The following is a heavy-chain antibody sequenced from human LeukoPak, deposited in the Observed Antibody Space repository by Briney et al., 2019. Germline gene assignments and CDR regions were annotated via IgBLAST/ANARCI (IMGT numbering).Heavy chain of an antibody. J-gene: IGHJ4*02. D-gene: IGHD4-17*01. Sequence: GGSLRLSCAASGFTFSNAWMSWVRQAPGKGLEWVGRIKSKTDGGTTDYAAPVKGRFIISRDDSKNTLYLQMNSLKTEDTAVYYCTTFDYGDLNFDYWGQGTLVTVSS. V-gene: IGHV3-15*01. CDR3: TTFDYGDLNFDY. CDR1: GFTFSNAW. CDR2: IKSKTDGGTT.